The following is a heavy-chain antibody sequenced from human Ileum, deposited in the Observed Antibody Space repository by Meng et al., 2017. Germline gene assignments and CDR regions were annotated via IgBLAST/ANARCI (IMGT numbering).Heavy chain of an antibody. D-gene: IGHD4-23*01. CDR1: GDSIRTPNW. Sequence: LQGSGPGTVKPSGTLALTCAGSGDSIRTPNWWNWVRQPPGEGLEWIGEIYHSGLVNYNLSLKSRVTLSIDKSKNQFSLKLISVTAADTGVYYCAANSGKKMHSWGQGTLVTVSS. V-gene: IGHV4-4*02. CDR3: AANSGKKMHS. J-gene: IGHJ4*02. CDR2: IYHSGLV.